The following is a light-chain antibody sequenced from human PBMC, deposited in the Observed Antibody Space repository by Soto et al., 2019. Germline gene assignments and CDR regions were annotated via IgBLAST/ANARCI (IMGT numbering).Light chain of an antibody. Sequence: QSALTQPASVSGSPGQSITISCTGTSSDVGGYNYVSWYQQHPGKAPKLMIYDVSNRPSGVSNRFSDSKSGNTASLTISGLQAEDEAHSDCSSYTSSSTIGVFVSGTAVTLL. CDR2: DVS. CDR1: SSDVGGYNY. V-gene: IGLV2-14*01. J-gene: IGLJ2*01. CDR3: SSYTSSSTIGV.